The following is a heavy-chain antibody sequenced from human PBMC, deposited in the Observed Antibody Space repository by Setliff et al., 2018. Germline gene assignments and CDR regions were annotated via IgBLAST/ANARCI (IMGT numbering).Heavy chain of an antibody. Sequence: ASVKVSCKASGYTFTSYGISWVRQAPGQGLEWMGWISAYNGNTNYAQKLQGRVTMTTDTSTSTAYMELRSLRSDDTAVYYCARAPPPYDSSCYYPREDYFDYWGQGTLVTVSS. D-gene: IGHD3-22*01. CDR1: GYTFTSYG. CDR2: ISAYNGNT. CDR3: ARAPPPYDSSCYYPREDYFDY. J-gene: IGHJ4*02. V-gene: IGHV1-18*01.